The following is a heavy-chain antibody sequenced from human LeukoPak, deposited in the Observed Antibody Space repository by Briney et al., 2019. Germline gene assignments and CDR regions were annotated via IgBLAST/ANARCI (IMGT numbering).Heavy chain of an antibody. V-gene: IGHV4-34*01. J-gene: IGHJ3*02. CDR1: GGSFSGYY. D-gene: IGHD3-22*01. CDR3: ARGPRITMIVVVITRAFDI. Sequence: PSETLSLTCAVYGGSFSGYYWSWIRQPPGKGLEWIGEINHSGSTNYNPSLKSRVTISVDTSKNQFSLKLSSVTAADTAVYYCARGPRITMIVVVITRAFDIWGLGTMVTVSS. CDR2: INHSGST.